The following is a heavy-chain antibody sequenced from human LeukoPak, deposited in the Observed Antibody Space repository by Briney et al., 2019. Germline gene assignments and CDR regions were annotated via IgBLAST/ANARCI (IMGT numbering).Heavy chain of an antibody. J-gene: IGHJ4*02. Sequence: GGSLRLSCAASGFTFSSYAMSWVRQAPGKGLEWVSAVSGSGGSTYYADSVKGRFTISRDNSKNTLYLQTNSLRAEDTAVYYCAKDLGQIRFLEWSPFDYWGQGTLVTVSS. CDR1: GFTFSSYA. V-gene: IGHV3-23*01. CDR3: AKDLGQIRFLEWSPFDY. D-gene: IGHD3-3*01. CDR2: VSGSGGST.